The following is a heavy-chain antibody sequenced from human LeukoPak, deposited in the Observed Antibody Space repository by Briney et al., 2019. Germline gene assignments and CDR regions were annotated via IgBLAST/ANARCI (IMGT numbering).Heavy chain of an antibody. CDR2: IRGDGGEK. J-gene: IGHJ4*02. V-gene: IGHV3-7*01. CDR3: ARGGAARPDF. CDR1: GFTFSTYW. D-gene: IGHD6-6*01. Sequence: PGGSLLLSCAASGFTFSTYWMNWFRQPPRKGLEWVAKIRGDGGEKDHVASVKGRFTISRDNAKNSLYLQMNSLRVEDTAIYYCARGGAARPDFWGQGTLVTVSS.